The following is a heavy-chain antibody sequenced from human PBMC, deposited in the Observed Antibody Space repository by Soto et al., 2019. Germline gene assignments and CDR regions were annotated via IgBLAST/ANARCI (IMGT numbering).Heavy chain of an antibody. V-gene: IGHV5-51*01. CDR3: ARKDKSGYFNWFDP. CDR1: GYRFTSYW. D-gene: IGHD3-22*01. Sequence: PGESLKISCRTSGYRFTSYWIAWVRQMPGKGLEWMGIIFPSDSDTRYSPSLQGQVTISADRSTSTVFLQGASLKASDTAVYFCARKDKSGYFNWFDPWGQGTLVTVSS. CDR2: IFPSDSDT. J-gene: IGHJ5*02.